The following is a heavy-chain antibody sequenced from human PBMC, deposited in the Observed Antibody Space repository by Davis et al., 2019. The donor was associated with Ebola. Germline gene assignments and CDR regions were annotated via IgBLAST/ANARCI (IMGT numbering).Heavy chain of an antibody. CDR1: GYSFPSYW. CDR2: IDPSDSYT. CDR3: ASSRYYYYGMDV. Sequence: GESLKISCKGSGYSFPSYWISWVRQMPGKGLEWMGRIDPSDSYTNYSPSFQGHVTISADKSISTAYLQWSSLKASDTAMYYCASSRYYYYGMDVWGQGTTVTVSS. J-gene: IGHJ6*02. V-gene: IGHV5-10-1*01.